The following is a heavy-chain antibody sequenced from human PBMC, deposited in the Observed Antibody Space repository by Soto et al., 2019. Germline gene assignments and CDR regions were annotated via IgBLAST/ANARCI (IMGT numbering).Heavy chain of an antibody. CDR2: IYWDDDK. Sequence: GSGPTLVNPTQTLTLTCTFSGFSLSTSGVGVGWIRQPPGKALEWLALIYWDDDKRYSPSLKSRLTITKDTSKDQVVLTMTNMDPVDTATYYCARSHLLWGSYRYNWFDPWGQGTLVTVSS. CDR3: ARSHLLWGSYRYNWFDP. J-gene: IGHJ5*02. CDR1: GFSLSTSGVG. V-gene: IGHV2-5*02. D-gene: IGHD3-16*01.